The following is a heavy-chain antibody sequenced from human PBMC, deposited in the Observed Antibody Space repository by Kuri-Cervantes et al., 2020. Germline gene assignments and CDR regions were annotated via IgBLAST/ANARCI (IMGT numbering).Heavy chain of an antibody. J-gene: IGHJ4*02. D-gene: IGHD6-19*01. CDR2: IYYSGST. V-gene: IGHV4-61*01. CDR3: ARDGQGWYFDY. Sequence: GSLRPSCTVSGGSVSSGSYYWSWIRQPPGKGLEWIGYIYYSGSTNYNPSLKSRVTISVDTSKNQFSLKLSSVTAADTAVYYCARDGQGWYFDYWGQGTLVTVS. CDR1: GGSVSSGSYY.